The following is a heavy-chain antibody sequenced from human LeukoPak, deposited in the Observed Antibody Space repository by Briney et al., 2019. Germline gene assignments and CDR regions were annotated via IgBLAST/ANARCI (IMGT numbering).Heavy chain of an antibody. CDR1: GYTFTGYY. V-gene: IGHV1-2*02. CDR3: ALRGSSGWYGGLRY. Sequence: GASVKVSCKASGYTFTGYYMHWVRQAPGQGLEWXXXINPNSGGTNYAQKFQGRVTMTRDTSISTAYMELSRLRSDDTAVYYCALRGSSGWYGGLRYWGQGTLVTVSS. CDR2: INPNSGGT. J-gene: IGHJ4*02. D-gene: IGHD6-19*01.